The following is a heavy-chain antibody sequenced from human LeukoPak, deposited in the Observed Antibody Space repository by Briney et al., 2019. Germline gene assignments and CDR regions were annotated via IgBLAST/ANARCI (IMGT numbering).Heavy chain of an antibody. CDR2: ISGSGGST. J-gene: IGHJ3*02. V-gene: IGHV3-23*01. CDR3: AKFVTGYSIVDAFDI. CDR1: GFTFSSYA. Sequence: GGSLRLSCAATGFTFSSYAMSWVRQAPGKGLEWVSAISGSGGSTYYADSVKGRFTISRDNSKNTLYLQMNSLRAEDTAVYYCAKFVTGYSIVDAFDIWGQGTMVTVSS. D-gene: IGHD3-9*01.